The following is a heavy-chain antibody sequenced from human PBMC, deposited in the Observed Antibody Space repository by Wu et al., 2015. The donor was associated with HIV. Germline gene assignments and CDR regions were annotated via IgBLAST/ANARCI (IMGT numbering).Heavy chain of an antibody. CDR2: INHSGST. V-gene: IGHV4-34*01. D-gene: IGHD6-13*01. CDR1: GGSFSGYY. J-gene: IGHJ5*02. CDR3: ASRPLVAAAGTGNWFDP. Sequence: QVQLQQWGAGLLKPSETLSLTCAVYGGSFSGYYWSWIRQPPGKGLEWIGEINHSGSTNYNPSLKSRVTISVDTSKNQFSLKLSSVTAADTAVYYCASRPLVAAAGTGNWFDPWGQGTLVTVSS.